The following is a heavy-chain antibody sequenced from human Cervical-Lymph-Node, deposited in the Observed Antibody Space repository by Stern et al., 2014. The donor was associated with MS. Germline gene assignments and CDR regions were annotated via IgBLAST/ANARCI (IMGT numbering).Heavy chain of an antibody. V-gene: IGHV1-69*15. CDR2: IFPVFGTP. CDR1: GGPFSKFP. J-gene: IGHJ5*02. D-gene: IGHD6-13*01. Sequence: VQLVQSGAEVTKPWSSVHVSCKASGGPFSKFPSSWVRQAPGQGPEWMGRIFPVFGTPTYAQEFRGRVTITADVSTSTVYMELSSLRSDDTAVYYCALSSETSDRWYSLGYDLWGQGTLVTVSS. CDR3: ALSSETSDRWYSLGYDL.